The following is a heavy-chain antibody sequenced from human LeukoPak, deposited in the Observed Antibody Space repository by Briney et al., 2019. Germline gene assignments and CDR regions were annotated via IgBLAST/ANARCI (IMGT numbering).Heavy chain of an antibody. J-gene: IGHJ3*01. CDR1: GLAFGSYA. D-gene: IGHD2-8*01. V-gene: IGHV3-64*05. CDR3: VKGMVCGRDNLDL. CDR2: SSSSGDGT. Sequence: PGRSLRLSCSASGLAFGSYAMHWVRQAAGKELEYLSGSSSSGDGTYYADSVEGRFTIARDTSKSKPKIQLTVLRRQDIDGYCCVKGMVCGRDNLDLWGQGTMVTDSS.